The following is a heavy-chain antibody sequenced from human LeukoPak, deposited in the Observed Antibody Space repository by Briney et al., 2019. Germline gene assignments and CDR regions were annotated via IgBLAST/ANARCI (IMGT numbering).Heavy chain of an antibody. CDR3: ATDDYGGLDY. D-gene: IGHD4-23*01. J-gene: IGHJ4*02. CDR1: GFTFDDYG. CDR2: LNWNGAST. Sequence: GGSLRLSCAASGFTFDDYGLSWVRQVPGKGLEWVSGLNWNGASTGYADSVKGRFTIPRDNAKNSLYLQLNSLRAEDTAVYYCATDDYGGLDYWGQGTLVTVSS. V-gene: IGHV3-20*04.